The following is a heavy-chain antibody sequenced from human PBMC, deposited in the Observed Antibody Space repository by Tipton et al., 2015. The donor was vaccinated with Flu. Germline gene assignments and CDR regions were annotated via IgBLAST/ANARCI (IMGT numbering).Heavy chain of an antibody. J-gene: IGHJ5*02. CDR3: ARRDYSNYVSDPKNWFDP. Sequence: TLSLTCTVSGGSIGSYYWNWIRQPPGKGLEWIGYIYNNQYTKYNPSLKSRVTISVDTSKNHFSLRLRSVTAADTAVYYCARRDYSNYVSDPKNWFDPWGQGTLVTVSS. V-gene: IGHV4-4*09. CDR1: GGSIGSYY. D-gene: IGHD4-11*01. CDR2: IYNNQYT.